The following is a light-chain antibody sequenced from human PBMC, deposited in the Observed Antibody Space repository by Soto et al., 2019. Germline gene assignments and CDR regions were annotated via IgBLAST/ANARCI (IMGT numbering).Light chain of an antibody. CDR3: CSYAGWV. V-gene: IGLV2-11*01. Sequence: QSVLTQPRSVSGSPGQSVTISCTGTSSDVGGYNYVSWYQQHPGKAPKLMIYDVSKRPSGVPDRFSGSKSGNTASLTISGLQAEDEADYYCCSYAGWVFGGGTKLTVL. J-gene: IGLJ3*02. CDR2: DVS. CDR1: SSDVGGYNY.